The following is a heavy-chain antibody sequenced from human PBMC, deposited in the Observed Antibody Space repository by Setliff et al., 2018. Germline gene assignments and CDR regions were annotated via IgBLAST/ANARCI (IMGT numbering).Heavy chain of an antibody. J-gene: IGHJ6*02. CDR2: ITAGIVDT. V-gene: IGHV1-3*01. CDR3: ADSVGGAPYYYGLDV. D-gene: IGHD3-16*01. CDR1: GYTSTTNA. Sequence: ASVKVSCKASGYTSTTNALHWVRQAPGQSLEWMGWITAGIVDTKYSQKFLGRITITRGTSACTFYMELSSLTSEDTALYSCADSVGGAPYYYGLDVWGQGTTVTVSS.